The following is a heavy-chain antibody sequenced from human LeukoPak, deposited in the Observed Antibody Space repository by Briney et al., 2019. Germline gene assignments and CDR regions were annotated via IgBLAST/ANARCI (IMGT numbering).Heavy chain of an antibody. CDR1: GYTFTTYY. CDR2: INPNSGGT. V-gene: IGHV1-2*02. J-gene: IGHJ4*02. Sequence: GASVKVSCKASGYTFTTYYMHWLRQAPGQGLEWMGWINPNSGGTNYAQKFQGRVTMTRDTSITTAYMEMSRLRSDDTALYYCARSPHILTGENFDYWGQGTLVTVSS. D-gene: IGHD3-9*01. CDR3: ARSPHILTGENFDY.